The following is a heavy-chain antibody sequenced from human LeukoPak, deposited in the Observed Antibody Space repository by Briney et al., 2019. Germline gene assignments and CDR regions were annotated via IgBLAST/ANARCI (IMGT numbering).Heavy chain of an antibody. D-gene: IGHD4-17*01. Sequence: PSETLSLTCTVSGGSISSSSYYWGWIRQPPGKGLEWIGSIYYSGSTYYNPSLKSRVTISVDTSKNQFSLKLSSVTAADTAVYYCARDPPFDGDFPRPFDYWGQGTLVTVSS. J-gene: IGHJ4*02. V-gene: IGHV4-39*07. CDR2: IYYSGST. CDR3: ARDPPFDGDFPRPFDY. CDR1: GGSISSSSYY.